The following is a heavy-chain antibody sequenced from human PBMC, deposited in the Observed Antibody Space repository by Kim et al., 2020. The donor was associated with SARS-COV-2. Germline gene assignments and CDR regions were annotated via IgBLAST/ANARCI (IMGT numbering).Heavy chain of an antibody. J-gene: IGHJ5*02. D-gene: IGHD6-19*01. CDR1: GFTFSRYA. CDR3: AGDAAVTGPAWFDP. V-gene: IGHV3-23*01. Sequence: GGSLRLSCAASGFTFSRYAMAWVRQAPGKGLEWVSKISAGGDNTYYADSVRGRFTVSSDNSENTVFLQMNSLRAEDTAVYYCAGDAAVTGPAWFDPWGQGILVTVSS. CDR2: ISAGGDNT.